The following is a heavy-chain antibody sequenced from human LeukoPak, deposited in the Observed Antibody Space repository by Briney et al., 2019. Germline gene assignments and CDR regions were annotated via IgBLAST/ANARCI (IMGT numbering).Heavy chain of an antibody. Sequence: ASVKVSCKAFGYTFTSNYMHWVRQAPGQGLEWMGWINPNSGGTNYAQKFQGRVTMTRDASISTAYMELSRLRSDDTAVYYCARGAAAGTYNWFDPWGQGTLVTVSS. D-gene: IGHD6-13*01. CDR1: GYTFTSNY. V-gene: IGHV1-2*02. CDR3: ARGAAAGTYNWFDP. J-gene: IGHJ5*02. CDR2: INPNSGGT.